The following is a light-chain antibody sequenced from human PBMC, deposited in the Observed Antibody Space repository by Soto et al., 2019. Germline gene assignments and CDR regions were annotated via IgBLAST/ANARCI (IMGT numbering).Light chain of an antibody. CDR1: SSVVGGYNY. J-gene: IGLJ2*01. CDR2: DVS. CDR3: SSYTSRSTLV. V-gene: IGLV2-14*01. Sequence: QSALTQPASVSGSPGQSITISCTGTSSVVGGYNYVSWYQQHPGKAPKLMIYDVSDRPSGVSSRFSGSKSGNTASLTISGLQAEDEADYYCSSYTSRSTLVFGGGTKLTVL.